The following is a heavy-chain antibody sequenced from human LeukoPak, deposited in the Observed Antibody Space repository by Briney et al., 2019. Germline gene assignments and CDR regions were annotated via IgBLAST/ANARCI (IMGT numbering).Heavy chain of an antibody. CDR1: GFTFSSYG. V-gene: IGHV3-30*18. Sequence: GSLRLSCAASGFTFSSYGMHWVRQAPGKGLEWVAAISHDGSNKYYADSVKGRFTISRDNSKNTMYLQMNSLRVEDTAVYYCAKVNYYDSSGYYDYWGQGTLVTVTS. CDR3: AKVNYYDSSGYYDY. D-gene: IGHD3-22*01. J-gene: IGHJ4*02. CDR2: ISHDGSNK.